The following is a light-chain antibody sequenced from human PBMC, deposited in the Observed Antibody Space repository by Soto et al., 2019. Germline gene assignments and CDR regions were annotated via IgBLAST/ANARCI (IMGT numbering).Light chain of an antibody. CDR1: QHIATY. Sequence: DIQMTQSPSSLSASVGDRVTITCRAGQHIATYLNWYQQKPGTAPKLLIYTASNLQRGVPSKFSGSGSGTDFTLTISSLQPEDFATYYCQHSYSIPFTFGQGTKLEI. V-gene: IGKV1-39*01. J-gene: IGKJ2*01. CDR3: QHSYSIPFT. CDR2: TAS.